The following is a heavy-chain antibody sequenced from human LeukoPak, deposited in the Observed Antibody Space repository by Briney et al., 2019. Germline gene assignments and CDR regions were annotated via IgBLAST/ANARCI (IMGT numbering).Heavy chain of an antibody. J-gene: IGHJ6*02. CDR1: GFTFSDHY. V-gene: IGHV3-11*01. CDR2: ISSSGNTI. CDR3: ARAPYYYDISGFYYGMDV. Sequence: GGSLRLSCAAFGFTFSDHYMSWIRQAPGKGLEWVAYISSSGNTIYYADSVKDRFTISRDNAKNSLYLQMNSLRAEDTAVYYCARAPYYYDISGFYYGMDVWGQGTTVTVSS. D-gene: IGHD3-22*01.